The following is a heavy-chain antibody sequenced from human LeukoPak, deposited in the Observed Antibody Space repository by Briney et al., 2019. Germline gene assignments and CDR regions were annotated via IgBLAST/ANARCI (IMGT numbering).Heavy chain of an antibody. J-gene: IGHJ6*02. CDR2: IIPILGIA. CDR3: ARDYTAMAPYYYYGMDV. CDR1: GGTFSSYA. V-gene: IGHV1-69*04. D-gene: IGHD5-18*01. Sequence: ASVKVSCKASGGTFSSYAISWVRQASGQGLEWTGRIIPILGIANYAQKFQGRVTITADKSTSTAYMELSSLRSEDTAVYYCARDYTAMAPYYYYGMDVWGQGTTVTVSS.